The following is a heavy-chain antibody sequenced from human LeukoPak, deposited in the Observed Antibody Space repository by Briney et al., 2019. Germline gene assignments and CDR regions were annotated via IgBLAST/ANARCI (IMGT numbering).Heavy chain of an antibody. Sequence: GGSLRLSCAASGFTFSSYGMHWVRQAPGKGLEWVAFIRYDGSNKYYADSVKGRFTVSRDNSKNTLHLQMNNLRGEDTAIYYCAKDRETFCGGDCYSYAFDIWGLGSFVTVSS. V-gene: IGHV3-30*02. J-gene: IGHJ3*02. CDR3: AKDRETFCGGDCYSYAFDI. CDR1: GFTFSSYG. CDR2: IRYDGSNK. D-gene: IGHD2-21*02.